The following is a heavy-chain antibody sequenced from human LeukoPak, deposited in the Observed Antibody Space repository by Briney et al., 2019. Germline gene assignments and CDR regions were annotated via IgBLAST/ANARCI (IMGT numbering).Heavy chain of an antibody. CDR1: GFSFDDYA. Sequence: GGSLRLSCAASGFSFDDYAMHWVRQAPGKGLEWVSGISWNSGSIGYADSVKGRFTISRDNAKNSLYLQMNSLRAEDTAVYYCAKLFYDSSGYYDAFDIWGQGTMVTVSS. CDR2: ISWNSGSI. J-gene: IGHJ3*02. CDR3: AKLFYDSSGYYDAFDI. V-gene: IGHV3-9*01. D-gene: IGHD3-22*01.